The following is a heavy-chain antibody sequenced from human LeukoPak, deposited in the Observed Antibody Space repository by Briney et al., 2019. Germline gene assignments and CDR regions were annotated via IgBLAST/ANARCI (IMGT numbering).Heavy chain of an antibody. V-gene: IGHV1-69*05. J-gene: IGHJ5*02. CDR1: GGTFSSYA. D-gene: IGHD5-18*01. CDR2: IIPIFATA. Sequence: SVKVSCKASGGTFSSYAISWVRQAPGQGLERMGGIIPIFATANYAQKLQGRVTMTTDTSTSTAYMELRSLRSDDTAVYYCARVDAAYWFDPWGQGTLVTVSS. CDR3: ARVDAAYWFDP.